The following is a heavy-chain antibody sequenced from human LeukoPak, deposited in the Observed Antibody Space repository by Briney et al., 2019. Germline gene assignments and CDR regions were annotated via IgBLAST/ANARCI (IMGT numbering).Heavy chain of an antibody. Sequence: GGSLRLSCAASRFTFSSYSMNWVRQAPGKGLEWVSSISSSSSYIYYADSVKGRFTISRDNAKNTLYLQMNSLRAEDTAVYYCARRSAAKDAFDIWGQGTKVTVSS. CDR1: RFTFSSYS. CDR3: ARRSAAKDAFDI. CDR2: ISSSSSYI. J-gene: IGHJ3*02. V-gene: IGHV3-21*01. D-gene: IGHD6-25*01.